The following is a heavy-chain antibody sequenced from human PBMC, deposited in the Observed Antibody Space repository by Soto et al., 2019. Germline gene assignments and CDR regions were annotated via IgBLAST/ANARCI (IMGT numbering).Heavy chain of an antibody. V-gene: IGHV1-24*01. CDR2: FDPEDGET. CDR1: GYTLTELS. CDR3: ATLQNWNYWFDH. Sequence: ASVKVSCKVSGYTLTELSMHWVRQAPGKGLEWMGGFDPEDGETIYAQKFQGRVTMTEDTSTDTAYMELSSLRSEDTAVYYCATLQNWNYWFDHWGQGTLVTVSS. D-gene: IGHD1-7*01. J-gene: IGHJ5*02.